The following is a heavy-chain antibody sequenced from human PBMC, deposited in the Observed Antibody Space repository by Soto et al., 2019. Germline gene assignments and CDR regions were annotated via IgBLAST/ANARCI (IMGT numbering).Heavy chain of an antibody. V-gene: IGHV1-69*09. CDR3: ATMKRARLDS. CDR1: GIMSSGYG. J-gene: IGHJ4*02. CDR2: INPILDST. D-gene: IGHD6-25*01. Sequence: QEQVVQSGPAMKEPGSSVKVSCRASGIMSSGYGFSWVRQAPGQGLEWVGMINPILDSTHYAQNLPGRVSLSVDKSRDTAYLEVTSLRLEDTAIYFCATMKRARLDSWGRGTVVTVSS.